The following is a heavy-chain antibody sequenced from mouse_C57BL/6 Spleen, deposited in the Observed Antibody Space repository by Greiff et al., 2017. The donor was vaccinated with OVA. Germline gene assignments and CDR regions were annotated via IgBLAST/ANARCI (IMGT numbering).Heavy chain of an antibody. Sequence: EVQLQQSGPELVKPGASVKISCKASGYTFTDYYMNWVKQSHGKSLEWIGDINPNNGGTSYNQKFKGKATLTVDKSSSTAYMELRSLTSEDSAVYYCARFMITTVLGYAMDYWGQGTSVTVSS. CDR1: GYTFTDYY. J-gene: IGHJ4*01. V-gene: IGHV1-26*01. D-gene: IGHD2-4*01. CDR3: ARFMITTVLGYAMDY. CDR2: INPNNGGT.